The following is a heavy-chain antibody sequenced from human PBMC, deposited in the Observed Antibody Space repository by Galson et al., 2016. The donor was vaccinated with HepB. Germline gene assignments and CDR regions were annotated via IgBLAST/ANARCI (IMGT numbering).Heavy chain of an antibody. V-gene: IGHV4-59*12. CDR3: ARDVSYDFWSGYYGRFDT. CDR2: IYYSGTT. D-gene: IGHD3-3*01. J-gene: IGHJ5*02. Sequence: ETLSLTCTVSGGSISSYYWSWIRQPPGKGLEWIGYIYYSGTTHYNPSLKSRVSISVDTSKDQFSLKLRSVTAADTAVYYCARDVSYDFWSGYYGRFDTWGQGTLVTVSS. CDR1: GGSISSYY.